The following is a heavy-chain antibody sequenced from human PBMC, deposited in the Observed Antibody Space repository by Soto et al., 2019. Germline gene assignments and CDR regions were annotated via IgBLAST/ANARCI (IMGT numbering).Heavy chain of an antibody. Sequence: GGSLRLSSAAPGYTLSAYGMPWVRQAPGPGLEWVAVIYYDGSNKYYVDSVKGRFTISRYKSKNTLNLQMSSLKAWDTAMYYWARTTSIAADTWNYYYYYGMAVWGQGTTVTVSS. J-gene: IGHJ6*02. V-gene: IGHV3-33*01. CDR2: IYYDGSNK. CDR3: ARTTSIAADTWNYYYYYGMAV. D-gene: IGHD6-13*01. CDR1: GYTLSAYG.